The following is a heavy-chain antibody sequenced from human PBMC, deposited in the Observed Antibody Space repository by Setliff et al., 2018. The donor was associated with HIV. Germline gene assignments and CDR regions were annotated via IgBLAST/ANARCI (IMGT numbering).Heavy chain of an antibody. J-gene: IGHJ4*02. V-gene: IGHV3-72*01. Sequence: GGSLRLSCTVSGFTFTSYAMDWVRQAPGKGLEWVGRTRNKANGYITEYGASVQGRFTISRDNSKDSLSLQMNNLKAEDTAVYYCVRAAAGLDIWSQGIRVTVSS. CDR3: VRAAAGLDI. CDR2: TRNKANGYIT. CDR1: GFTFTSYA.